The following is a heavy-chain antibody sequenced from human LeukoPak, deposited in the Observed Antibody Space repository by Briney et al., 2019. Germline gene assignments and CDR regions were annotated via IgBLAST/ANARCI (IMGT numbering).Heavy chain of an antibody. J-gene: IGHJ5*02. V-gene: IGHV3-11*04. CDR3: ARDEGYSSSWSEYNWFDP. D-gene: IGHD6-13*01. Sequence: SGGSLRLSCAASGFTFSDYYMSWIRQAPGKGLEWVSYISSSGSTIYYADSVKGRFTISRDNAKNSLYLQMNSLRAEDTAVYYCARDEGYSSSWSEYNWFDPWGQGTLVTVSS. CDR2: ISSSGSTI. CDR1: GFTFSDYY.